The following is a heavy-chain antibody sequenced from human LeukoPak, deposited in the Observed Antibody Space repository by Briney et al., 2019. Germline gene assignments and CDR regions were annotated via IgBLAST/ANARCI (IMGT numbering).Heavy chain of an antibody. J-gene: IGHJ6*02. CDR1: GFTFSSYA. Sequence: GGSLRLSCAASGFTFSSYAMHWVRQAPGKRLEWVAVISYDGSNKYYADSVKGRFTISRDNSKNTLYLQMNSLRAEDTAVYYCARALLWFGELFPYYYYGMDVWGQGTTVTVSS. CDR3: ARALLWFGELFPYYYYGMDV. CDR2: ISYDGSNK. D-gene: IGHD3-10*01. V-gene: IGHV3-30-3*01.